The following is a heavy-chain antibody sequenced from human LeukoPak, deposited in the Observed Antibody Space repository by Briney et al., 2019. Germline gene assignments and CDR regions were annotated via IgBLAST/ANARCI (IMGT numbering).Heavy chain of an antibody. V-gene: IGHV7-4-1*02. CDR1: GYTFTSYA. D-gene: IGHD2-2*02. CDR2: INTNTGNP. J-gene: IGHJ3*02. CDR3: ASVYAISGHDAFDI. Sequence: GASVKVSCKASGYTFTSYAMNWVRQAPGQGLEWMGWINTNTGNPTYAQGFTGRFVFSLDTSVSTAYLQISSLKAEDTAVYYCASVYAISGHDAFDIWGQGTMVTVSS.